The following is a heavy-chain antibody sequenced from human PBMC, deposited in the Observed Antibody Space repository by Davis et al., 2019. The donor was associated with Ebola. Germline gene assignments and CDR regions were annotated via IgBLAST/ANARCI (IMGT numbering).Heavy chain of an antibody. Sequence: GGSLRLSCAASGFTFSNYGMSWVRQAPGKGLEWVSSISPRGGSTYYADSVKGRFTISRDNAKNSLYLQMNSLRAEDTAVYYCARPMVATPYYYYGMDIWGKGTTVTVSS. CDR1: GFTFSNYG. CDR3: ARPMVATPYYYYGMDI. CDR2: ISPRGGST. V-gene: IGHV3-21*01. D-gene: IGHD5-12*01. J-gene: IGHJ6*04.